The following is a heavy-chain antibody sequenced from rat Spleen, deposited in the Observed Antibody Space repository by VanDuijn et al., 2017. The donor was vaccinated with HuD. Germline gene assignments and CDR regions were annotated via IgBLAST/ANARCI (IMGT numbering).Heavy chain of an antibody. J-gene: IGHJ3*01. Sequence: EVQLVESGGGLVPPGRSLELSCAASGFTFSDYTMAWVRQAPKKGLEWVATISYDGSSTYYRDSVKGRFTISRDNAKSTLYLQMGSLRSEDTATYYCVNTYYGYWFGYWGQGTLVTVSS. CDR3: VNTYYGYWFGY. V-gene: IGHV5-7*01. CDR1: GFTFSDYT. CDR2: ISYDGSST. D-gene: IGHD1-9*01.